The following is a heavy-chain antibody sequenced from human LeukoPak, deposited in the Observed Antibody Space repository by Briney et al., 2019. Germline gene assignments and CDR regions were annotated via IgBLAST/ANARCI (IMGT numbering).Heavy chain of an antibody. Sequence: GGSLRLSCAASGFTFSDYYMSWIRQAPGKGLEWVSCISSSSSYTNYADSVKGRFTISRDNAKNSLYLQMNSLRAEDTAVYYCARVVVPAASIVATIDDLRADYYYGMDVWGKGTTVTVSS. CDR2: ISSSSSYT. J-gene: IGHJ6*04. D-gene: IGHD2-2*01. CDR1: GFTFSDYY. V-gene: IGHV3-11*06. CDR3: ARVVVPAASIVATIDDLRADYYYGMDV.